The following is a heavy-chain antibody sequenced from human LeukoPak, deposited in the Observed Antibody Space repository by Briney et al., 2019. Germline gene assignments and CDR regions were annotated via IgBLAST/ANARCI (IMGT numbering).Heavy chain of an antibody. CDR3: ARAVGATHFDY. V-gene: IGHV3-7*04. D-gene: IGHD1-26*01. Sequence: GGSLRLSCAASGFTFSSYWTTWVRQAPGKGLEWVANIKQDGTEKYYVDSVNGRFTISRDNAKNSLYLQMSTLRAEDTAVYYCARAVGATHFDYWGQGTQVTVSS. CDR2: IKQDGTEK. J-gene: IGHJ4*02. CDR1: GFTFSSYW.